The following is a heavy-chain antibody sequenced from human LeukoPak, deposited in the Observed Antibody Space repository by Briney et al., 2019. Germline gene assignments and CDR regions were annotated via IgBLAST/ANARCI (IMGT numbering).Heavy chain of an antibody. V-gene: IGHV3-30*18. Sequence: GGSLRLSCAASGFTFSSYGMHWVRQAPGKGLEWVAVISYDGSNKYYAGSVKGRFTISRDNSKNTLYLQMNSLRAEDTAVYYCAKDTTTPDYWGQGTLVTVSS. CDR2: ISYDGSNK. J-gene: IGHJ4*02. CDR3: AKDTTTPDY. CDR1: GFTFSSYG. D-gene: IGHD2-15*01.